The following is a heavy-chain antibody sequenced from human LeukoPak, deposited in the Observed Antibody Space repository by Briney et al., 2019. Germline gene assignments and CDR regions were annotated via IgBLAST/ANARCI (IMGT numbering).Heavy chain of an antibody. CDR3: ARSRDYFDY. CDR2: IYYSGST. D-gene: IGHD3-10*01. V-gene: IGHV4-59*01. J-gene: IGHJ4*01. Sequence: SETLSLTCTVSGGSISSYYWSWIRQPPGKGLEWIGYIYYSGSTNYNPSFKSRVTISVDTSKNQFSLKLSSVTAADTAVYYCARSRDYFDYWGQGTLVTVSS. CDR1: GGSISSYY.